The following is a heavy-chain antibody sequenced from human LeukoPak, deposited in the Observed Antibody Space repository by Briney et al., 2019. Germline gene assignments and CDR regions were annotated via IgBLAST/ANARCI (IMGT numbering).Heavy chain of an antibody. V-gene: IGHV3-23*01. Sequence: GGSLRLSCEASGFTFSSNAMSWVRQAPGKGLEWVSTISGSGGNTFNADSVKGRFTISRDNSKNTLYLQMNSLRAEDTAVYYCAKNLRLESYYYYYMDVWGKGTTVTVSS. D-gene: IGHD3-3*01. CDR3: AKNLRLESYYYYYMDV. J-gene: IGHJ6*03. CDR1: GFTFSSNA. CDR2: ISGSGGNT.